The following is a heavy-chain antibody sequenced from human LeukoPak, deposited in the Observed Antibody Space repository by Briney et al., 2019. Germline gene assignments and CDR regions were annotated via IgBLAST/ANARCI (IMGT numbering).Heavy chain of an antibody. V-gene: IGHV3-21*01. D-gene: IGHD2/OR15-2a*01. J-gene: IGHJ6*02. CDR1: GFTLSRYS. Sequence: GGSLRLSCAASGFTLSRYSMNWVRQAPGKGLEWVSCISSNGNYIWQADSVRGRFTISRGNAKNTVYLQMNSLRTEDTAVYYCARGLSNYYGMDVWGQGTTVTVSS. CDR3: ARGLSNYYGMDV. CDR2: ISSNGNYI.